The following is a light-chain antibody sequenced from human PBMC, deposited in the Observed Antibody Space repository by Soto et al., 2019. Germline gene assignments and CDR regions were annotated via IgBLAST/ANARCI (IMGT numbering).Light chain of an antibody. V-gene: IGLV1-40*01. CDR2: GGS. CDR3: QSYDRSLSGTV. J-gene: IGLJ1*01. CDR1: SSNIGAGYD. Sequence: QSVLTQPPSVSGAPWQRVTISCTGSSSNIGAGYDVHWYQQQPGTAPKLLIYGGSSRPSGVPDRFSGSKSGTSASLAITGLQAEDEADYYCQSYDRSLSGTVFGTGTKVTVL.